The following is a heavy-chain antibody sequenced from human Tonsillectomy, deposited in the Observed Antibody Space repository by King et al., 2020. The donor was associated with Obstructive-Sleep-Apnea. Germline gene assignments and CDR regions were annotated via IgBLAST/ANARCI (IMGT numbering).Heavy chain of an antibody. CDR2: INHSGST. CDR1: GGSFSGYY. D-gene: IGHD3-10*01. CDR3: ARRTPRITMVRGVRNYFDY. Sequence: VQLPQWGAGLLKPSETLSLTCAVYGGSFSGYYWSRIRQPPGKGLEWIGEINHSGSTNYNPSLKSRVTISVDTSKNQFSLKLSSVTAADTAVYYCARRTPRITMVRGVRNYFDYWGQGTLVTVSS. J-gene: IGHJ4*02. V-gene: IGHV4-34*01.